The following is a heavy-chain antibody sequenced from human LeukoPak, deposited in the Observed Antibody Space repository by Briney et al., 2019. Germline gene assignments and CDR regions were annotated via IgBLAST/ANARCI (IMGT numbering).Heavy chain of an antibody. CDR1: GYTFTGYD. CDR2: INPNSGGT. V-gene: IGHV1-2*02. Sequence: ASVKVSCKASGYTFTGYDMRWVRQPPGQGLEWMGWINPNSGGTNYAQKFQGRVTMTRDTSISTAYMELSRLRSDDTAVYYCASERPGYYDSSGYSPFGYWGQGTLVTVSS. J-gene: IGHJ4*02. CDR3: ASERPGYYDSSGYSPFGY. D-gene: IGHD3-22*01.